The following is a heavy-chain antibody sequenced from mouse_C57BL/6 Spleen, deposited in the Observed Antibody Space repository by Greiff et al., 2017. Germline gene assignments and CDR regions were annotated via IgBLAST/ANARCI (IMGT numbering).Heavy chain of an antibody. CDR3: ARRGDVDYAMDY. V-gene: IGHV1-4*01. D-gene: IGHD3-3*01. J-gene: IGHJ4*01. CDR1: GYTFTSYT. Sequence: QVQLQQSGAELARPGASVKMSCKASGYTFTSYTMHWVKQRPGQGLEWIGYINPSSGYTKYNQKFKDKATLTADKSSSTAYMQLSSLTSEDSSVYYCARRGDVDYAMDYWGQGTSVTVSS. CDR2: INPSSGYT.